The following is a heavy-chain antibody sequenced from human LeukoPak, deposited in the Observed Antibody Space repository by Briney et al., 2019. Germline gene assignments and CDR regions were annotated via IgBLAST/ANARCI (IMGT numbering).Heavy chain of an antibody. D-gene: IGHD3-22*01. CDR3: AGGPITMIVSGDYAFDI. CDR2: IYYSGNT. J-gene: IGHJ3*02. Sequence: SETLSLTCTVSGGSISSYYWTWIRQPPGKGLEWIGYIYYSGNTNQNPSLKSRVTISVDTSINQFSLKLSSVTAADTAVYYCAGGPITMIVSGDYAFDIWGQGTMVTVSS. V-gene: IGHV4-59*08. CDR1: GGSISSYY.